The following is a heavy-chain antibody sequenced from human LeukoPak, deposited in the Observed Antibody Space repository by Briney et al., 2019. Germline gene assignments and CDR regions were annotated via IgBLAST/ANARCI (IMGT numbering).Heavy chain of an antibody. V-gene: IGHV3-30*04. Sequence: GGSLRLSCAAPGFTFSNYAMDWVRQAPGRGLEGVAVISYDGSNTYYADSVKGRFTISRDNSKNTLYLQMNSLRAEDTAVYYCSRAERGGYSGYDYGMDLWGKGTTVTVAS. CDR1: GFTFSNYA. CDR3: SRAERGGYSGYDYGMDL. CDR2: ISYDGSNT. J-gene: IGHJ6*04. D-gene: IGHD5-12*01.